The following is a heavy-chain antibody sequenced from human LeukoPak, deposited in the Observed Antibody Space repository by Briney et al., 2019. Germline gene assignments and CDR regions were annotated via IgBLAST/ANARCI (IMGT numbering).Heavy chain of an antibody. V-gene: IGHV5-51*01. J-gene: IGHJ4*02. CDR3: ARLKDVDTAMVFDY. CDR2: IYPGGSDT. Sequence: GESLKISCKGSGYSFTSYWIGWVRPMPGKGLEWMGIIYPGGSDTRYSPSFQGQVTISADKSISTAYLQWSSLKASDTAMYYCARLKDVDTAMVFDYWGQGTLVTVSS. D-gene: IGHD5-18*01. CDR1: GYSFTSYW.